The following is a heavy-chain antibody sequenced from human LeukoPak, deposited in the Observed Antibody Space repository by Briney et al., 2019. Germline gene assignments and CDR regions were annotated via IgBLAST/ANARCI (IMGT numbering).Heavy chain of an antibody. D-gene: IGHD2-15*01. J-gene: IGHJ4*02. CDR1: GYTLTELS. Sequence: GASVKVSRKVSGYTLTELSMHWVRQAPGQGLEWVGIINPGDASTSYAQKFQGRVTMTRDTSTSTVYMDLSSLRSEDTAMYYCARVHCSGGSCYGEVFDYWGQGTLVTVSS. CDR2: INPGDAST. V-gene: IGHV1-46*01. CDR3: ARVHCSGGSCYGEVFDY.